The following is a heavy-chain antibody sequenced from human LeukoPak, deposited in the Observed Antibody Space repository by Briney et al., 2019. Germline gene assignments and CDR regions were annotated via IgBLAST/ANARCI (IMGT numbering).Heavy chain of an antibody. J-gene: IGHJ5*01. CDR1: GGSISSGSYY. CDR3: ARGSPKHDS. Sequence: SETLSLTCTVSGGSISSGSYYWSWIRQPAGKGLEWIGRIYTSGSTNYNPSLKSRLTISVDTSKNQFSLKVRSVTAADTAVYYCARGSPKHDSWGQGTLVTVSS. V-gene: IGHV4-61*02. CDR2: IYTSGST.